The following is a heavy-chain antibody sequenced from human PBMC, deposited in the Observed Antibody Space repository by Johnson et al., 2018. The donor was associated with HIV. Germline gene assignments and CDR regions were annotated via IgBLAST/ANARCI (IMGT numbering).Heavy chain of an antibody. D-gene: IGHD3-16*01. CDR1: GFTFSSYG. CDR2: IRYDGSNK. Sequence: QVQLVESGGGVVQPGGSLRLSCAASGFTFSSYGMHWVCQAPGKGLEWVAFIRYDGSNKYYADSVKGRFTISRDNAKNSLSLQINSLRADDTAVYYCARGGSDAFDIWGQGTMVTVSS. CDR3: ARGGSDAFDI. J-gene: IGHJ3*02. V-gene: IGHV3-30*02.